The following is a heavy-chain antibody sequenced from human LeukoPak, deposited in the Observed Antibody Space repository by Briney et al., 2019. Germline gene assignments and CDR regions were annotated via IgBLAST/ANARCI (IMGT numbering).Heavy chain of an antibody. CDR2: IYSSGST. CDR3: ARHDRLRADYTYGPMYY. V-gene: IGHV4-59*08. J-gene: IGHJ4*02. D-gene: IGHD5-18*01. Sequence: SETLSLTCTVSGGSVSSDYWTWIRQPPGKGLEWIGYIYSSGSTNYNPSLKSRVTISVDTSKNQFSLKLSSVTAADTAVYYCARHDRLRADYTYGPMYYWGQGTLVTVSS. CDR1: GGSVSSDY.